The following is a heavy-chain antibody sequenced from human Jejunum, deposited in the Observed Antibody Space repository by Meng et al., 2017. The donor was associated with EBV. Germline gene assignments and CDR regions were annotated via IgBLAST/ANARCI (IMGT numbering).Heavy chain of an antibody. V-gene: IGHV4-4*02. Sequence: QWQLQEPAPGLVKPSGTLSLTCAVSGDSTSSSHWWSWVRQPPGKGLEWIGEMHPGGSTNYNPSLKSRVTISVDNSKNQFSLKLTSVTAADTAVYYCAKSNDYSLNSWGQGTLVTVSS. CDR3: AKSNDYSLNS. J-gene: IGHJ4*02. D-gene: IGHD4-11*01. CDR2: MHPGGST. CDR1: GDSTSSSHW.